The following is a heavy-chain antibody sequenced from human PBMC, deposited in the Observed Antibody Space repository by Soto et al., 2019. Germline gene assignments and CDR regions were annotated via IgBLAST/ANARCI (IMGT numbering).Heavy chain of an antibody. Sequence: ASVKVSCKASGGTFSSYAISWVRQAPGQGLEWMGGIIPIFGTANYAQKFQGRVTITADESTSTAYMELSSLRSEDTAVYYCASAPIVGARSHYYYYYGMDVWGQGTTVTVSS. CDR1: GGTFSSYA. D-gene: IGHD1-26*01. CDR3: ASAPIVGARSHYYYYYGMDV. J-gene: IGHJ6*02. V-gene: IGHV1-69*13. CDR2: IIPIFGTA.